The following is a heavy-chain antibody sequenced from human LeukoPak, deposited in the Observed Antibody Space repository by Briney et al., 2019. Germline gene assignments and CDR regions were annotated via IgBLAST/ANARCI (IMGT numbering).Heavy chain of an antibody. Sequence: ASVKVSCKASGGTFSSYAISWVRQAPGQGLEWMGRIIPILGIANYAQKFQGRVTITADKSTSTAYMELSSLRSEDTAVYYCARMVDYYYYGMDVWGQGTTVTVSS. CDR3: ARMVDYYYYGMDV. D-gene: IGHD2-8*01. J-gene: IGHJ6*02. CDR1: GGTFSSYA. CDR2: IIPILGIA. V-gene: IGHV1-69*04.